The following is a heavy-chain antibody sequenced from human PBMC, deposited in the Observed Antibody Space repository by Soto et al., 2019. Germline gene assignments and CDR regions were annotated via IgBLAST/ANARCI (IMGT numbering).Heavy chain of an antibody. J-gene: IGHJ3*02. V-gene: IGHV4-59*01. D-gene: IGHD1-26*01. CDR2: IYYSGST. CDR3: ARDLGVGAVVGAVDI. Sequence: LETLSLTCPVSGGSIRRYYWSWIRQPPGKGLEGIGYIYYSGSTNYNPSLKSRVTISVDTSKNQFSLKLSSVTAADPAVYYCARDLGVGAVVGAVDIWGQGTMVTVSS. CDR1: GGSIRRYY.